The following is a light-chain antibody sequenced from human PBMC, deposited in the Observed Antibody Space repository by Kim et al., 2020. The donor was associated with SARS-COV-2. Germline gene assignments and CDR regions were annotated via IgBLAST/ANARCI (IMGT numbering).Light chain of an antibody. CDR2: KSS. CDR1: QSVSTW. Sequence: DVQMTQSPPTLSASVGDRVTITCRASQSVSTWLAWYQQKPGKAPKLLIYKSSSLEFGVPSRFSGSGSGTDFSLTISSLQPDDFATYYCQQYDTNPYTFGRGTKVDIK. V-gene: IGKV1-5*03. J-gene: IGKJ2*01. CDR3: QQYDTNPYT.